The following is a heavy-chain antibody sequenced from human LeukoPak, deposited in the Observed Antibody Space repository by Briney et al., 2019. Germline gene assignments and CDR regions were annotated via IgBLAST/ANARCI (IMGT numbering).Heavy chain of an antibody. J-gene: IGHJ4*02. CDR2: IYYSGST. D-gene: IGHD3-10*01. V-gene: IGHV4-39*01. CDR1: GGSISSSSYY. Sequence: RSSETLSLTCTVSGGSISSSSYYWGWIRQPPGKGLEWVGSIYYSGSTYYNPSLKSRVTISVDTSKNQFSLKLSSVTAADTAVYYCARYHLHGSFDGSGSPIEVRAFDYWGQGTLVTVSS. CDR3: ARYHLHGSFDGSGSPIEVRAFDY.